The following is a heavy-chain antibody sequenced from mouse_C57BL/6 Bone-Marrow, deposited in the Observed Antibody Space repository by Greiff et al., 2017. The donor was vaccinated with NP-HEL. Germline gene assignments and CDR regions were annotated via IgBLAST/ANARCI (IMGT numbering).Heavy chain of an antibody. Sequence: QVHVKQSGPELVKPGASVKLSCKASGYAFTSSWMHWVKQRPGKGLEWIGRIYPGDGDTNYNGKFKGKATLTVDKSSSTAYMQLSSLTSEDSAVYLCESDDGYDVAMDYWGQGTSVTVSS. CDR1: GYAFTSSW. CDR3: ESDDGYDVAMDY. J-gene: IGHJ4*01. V-gene: IGHV1-82*01. CDR2: IYPGDGDT. D-gene: IGHD2-2*01.